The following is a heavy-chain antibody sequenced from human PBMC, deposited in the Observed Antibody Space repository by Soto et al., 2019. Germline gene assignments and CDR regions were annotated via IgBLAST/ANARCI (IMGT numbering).Heavy chain of an antibody. CDR1: GFTFRSYG. D-gene: IGHD2-2*01. CDR3: ARVAPSHYGMDV. J-gene: IGHJ6*02. CDR2: IWSDGRNK. V-gene: IGHV3-33*01. Sequence: QMQLVESGGGVVQPGRSLRLSCGVSGFTFRSYGMHWVRQAPGKGLEWGAVIWSDGRNKYYAESVQGRFTIFRDNSKKTLYLQMSSLRAEDTTAYYCARVAPSHYGMDVWGQGTTVTVSS.